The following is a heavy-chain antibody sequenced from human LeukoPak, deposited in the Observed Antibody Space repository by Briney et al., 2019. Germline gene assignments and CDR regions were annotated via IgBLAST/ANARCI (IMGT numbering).Heavy chain of an antibody. D-gene: IGHD3-10*01. J-gene: IGHJ4*02. V-gene: IGHV1-46*01. CDR1: GYTFTSYY. CDR2: INPSGGST. Sequence: ASVKVSCKASGYTFTSYYMHWVRQAPGQGLEWMGIINPSGGSTSYAQKFQGRVTMTRDTSTSTVYMELSSLRPEDTAVYYCAKAANLVRGVPLLSQYFDYWGQGTLVTVSS. CDR3: AKAANLVRGVPLLSQYFDY.